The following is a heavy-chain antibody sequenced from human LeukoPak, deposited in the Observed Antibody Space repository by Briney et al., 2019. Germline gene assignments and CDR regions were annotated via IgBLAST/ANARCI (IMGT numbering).Heavy chain of an antibody. J-gene: IGHJ5*02. CDR1: GYSFTSSW. CDR3: ARRDYGSGWRGSFDP. CDR2: IYPGDSDT. V-gene: IGHV5-51*01. D-gene: IGHD3-10*01. Sequence: GESLEISCEGLGYSFTSSWIVWVRPMPGKGLEWMGIIYPGDSDTRYSPSFQGQVTISADKSISTAYLQWSSLKTSDTAMYYCARRDYGSGWRGSFDPWGQGTLVTVSS.